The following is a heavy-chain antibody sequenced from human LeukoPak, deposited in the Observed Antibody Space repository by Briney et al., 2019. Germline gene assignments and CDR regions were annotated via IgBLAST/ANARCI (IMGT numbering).Heavy chain of an antibody. D-gene: IGHD2-15*01. J-gene: IGHJ5*02. CDR3: ARDRLRLGYERTNWFDP. CDR2: INPNSGDT. V-gene: IGHV1-2*02. Sequence: ASVKVSCKASGYTFTGYYMHWVRQAPGQGLEWMGWINPNSGDTNYAQNFQGRVTMTRDTSFTPAYMELSRLRSDDTAVYYCARDRLRLGYERTNWFDPWGQGTLVTVSS. CDR1: GYTFTGYY.